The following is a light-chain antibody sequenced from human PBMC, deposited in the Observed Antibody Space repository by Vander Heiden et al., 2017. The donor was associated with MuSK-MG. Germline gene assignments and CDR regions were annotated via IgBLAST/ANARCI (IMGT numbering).Light chain of an antibody. CDR1: QSISTY. J-gene: IGKJ1*01. V-gene: IGKV1-39*01. Sequence: IQMTQYPSSLSASVRDRVTITCRASQSISTYLNWYQHKPGKAPKLLIYSASVLQSVVPSRFSGSGSGTEFTLTISSLQPDDFATYYGQHLEFGQGTKVEI. CDR2: SAS. CDR3: QHLE.